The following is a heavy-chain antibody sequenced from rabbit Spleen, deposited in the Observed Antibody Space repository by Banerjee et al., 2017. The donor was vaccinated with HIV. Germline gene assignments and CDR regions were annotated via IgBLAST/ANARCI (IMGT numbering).Heavy chain of an antibody. Sequence: QEQLVESGGGLVQPGGSLKLSCKASGFDFSNYGVSWVRQAPGKGLEWIGCIASGSSGFTYYASWAKGRFTCSKASSTTVTLQMTSLTVADTATYFCARDNVGGRNYPDYFNVWGPETLVTV. V-gene: IGHV1S45*01. J-gene: IGHJ4*01. CDR3: ARDNVGGRNYPDYFNV. CDR2: IASGSSGFT. CDR1: GFDFSNYG. D-gene: IGHD8-1*01.